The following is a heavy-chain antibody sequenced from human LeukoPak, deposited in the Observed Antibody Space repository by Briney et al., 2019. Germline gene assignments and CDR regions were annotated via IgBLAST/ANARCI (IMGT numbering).Heavy chain of an antibody. CDR3: ASRSITGTFDY. CDR2: ISWNSGSI. J-gene: IGHJ4*02. D-gene: IGHD1-20*01. Sequence: GGSLRLSCAASGFTFDDYAMHCVRQAPGKGLQWVSSISWNSGSIGYADSVKGRFTISRDNAKNSLYLQMHSLRAEDTALYYCASRSITGTFDYWGQGTLVTVSS. CDR1: GFTFDDYA. V-gene: IGHV3-9*01.